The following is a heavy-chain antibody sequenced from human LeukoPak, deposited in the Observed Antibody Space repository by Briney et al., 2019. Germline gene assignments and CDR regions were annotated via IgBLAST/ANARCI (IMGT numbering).Heavy chain of an antibody. V-gene: IGHV4-4*07. D-gene: IGHD3-10*01. Sequence: SETLSLTCTVSGGSISSYHWSWIRQPAGKGLEWIGRIYTSGSTNYNPSLKSRVTMSVDTSKNQFSLKLSSVTAADTAVYYCARDRGSGSYYTHDAFDIWGQGTMVTVSS. CDR2: IYTSGST. CDR3: ARDRGSGSYYTHDAFDI. J-gene: IGHJ3*02. CDR1: GGSISSYH.